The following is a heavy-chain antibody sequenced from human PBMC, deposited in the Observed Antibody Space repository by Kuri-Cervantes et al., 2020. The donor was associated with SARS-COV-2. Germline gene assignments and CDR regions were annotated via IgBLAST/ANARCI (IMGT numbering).Heavy chain of an antibody. V-gene: IGHV1-2*02. CDR2: INPNSGGT. Sequence: ASVKVSCKASGYTFTGYYMQWVRQAPGQGLEWMGWINPNSGGTNYAQKFQGRVTMTRDTYIRTAYMELSRLRSDDTAVYYCARVFGYYDSSGYYDFDYWGQGTLVTVSS. D-gene: IGHD3-22*01. CDR3: ARVFGYYDSSGYYDFDY. CDR1: GYTFTGYY. J-gene: IGHJ4*02.